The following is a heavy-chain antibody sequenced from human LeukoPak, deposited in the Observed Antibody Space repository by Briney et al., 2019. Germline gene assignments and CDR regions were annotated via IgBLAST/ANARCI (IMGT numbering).Heavy chain of an antibody. CDR3: ARGLWWPGSAWFDP. CDR2: IYYSGST. Sequence: SETLSLTCIVSGGSINSYSWSWIRQPPGKGLEWIGYIYYSGSTNYNPSLKSRVTISVDTSKNQFSLKLSSVTAADTAVYYCARGLWWPGSAWFDPWGQGTLVTVSS. J-gene: IGHJ5*02. D-gene: IGHD4/OR15-4a*01. V-gene: IGHV4-59*01. CDR1: GGSINSYS.